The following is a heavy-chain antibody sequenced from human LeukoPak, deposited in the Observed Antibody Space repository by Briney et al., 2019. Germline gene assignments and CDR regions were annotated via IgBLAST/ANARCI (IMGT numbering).Heavy chain of an antibody. J-gene: IGHJ4*02. CDR3: VKGQSGY. CDR2: INGNGDIT. CDR1: GFTFSSYA. Sequence: GGSLRLSCSASGFTFSSYAVHWVRQAPGKGLEYVSAINGNGDITYYADSVKGRFTISRDNSKNTLYLQMSSLRAEDTAVYYCVKGQSGYWGQGTLVTVSS. V-gene: IGHV3-64D*09. D-gene: IGHD4-11*01.